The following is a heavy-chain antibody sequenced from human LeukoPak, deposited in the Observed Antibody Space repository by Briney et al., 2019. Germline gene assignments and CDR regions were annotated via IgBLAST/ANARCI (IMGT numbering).Heavy chain of an antibody. CDR2: ISAYNGNT. CDR3: ARAKAWDDFWSGSYFPPYDP. Sequence: GASVKVSCKASGYTFTSYGISWVRQAPGQGLEWMGWISAYNGNTNYAQKPQGRVTMTTDTSTSTAYMELRSLRSDDTAVYYCARAKAWDDFWSGSYFPPYDPWGQGTLVTVSS. J-gene: IGHJ5*02. CDR1: GYTFTSYG. V-gene: IGHV1-18*01. D-gene: IGHD3-3*01.